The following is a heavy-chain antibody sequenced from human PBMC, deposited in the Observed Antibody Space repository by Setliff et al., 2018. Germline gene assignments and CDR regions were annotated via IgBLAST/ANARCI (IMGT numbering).Heavy chain of an antibody. CDR2: IYYSGSS. D-gene: IGHD6-19*01. CDR3: ASNPFNSGPPYYFDY. Sequence: SETLSLTCTVSGGSISSPSYFWGWVRQPPGKEMEWIATIYYSGSSYYNPSLKSRLTISVDTSKNLFSLKLSSVTAADTAVYYCASNPFNSGPPYYFDYWGQGTLVTVSS. V-gene: IGHV4-39*01. CDR1: GGSISSPSYF. J-gene: IGHJ4*02.